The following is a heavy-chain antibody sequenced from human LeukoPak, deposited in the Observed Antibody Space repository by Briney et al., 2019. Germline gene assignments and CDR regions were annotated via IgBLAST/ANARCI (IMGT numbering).Heavy chain of an antibody. Sequence: GGSLRLSCAASGFTFSSYWMHWVRQAPGKGLVWVARINSDGIITSYADSVKGRFTISRDNAKNTVYLQMNSLRAEDTAVYYCAEVTRSTGYGDYWGQGTLVTVSS. CDR1: GFTFSSYW. J-gene: IGHJ4*02. CDR2: INSDGIIT. CDR3: AEVTRSTGYGDY. D-gene: IGHD5-12*01. V-gene: IGHV3-74*01.